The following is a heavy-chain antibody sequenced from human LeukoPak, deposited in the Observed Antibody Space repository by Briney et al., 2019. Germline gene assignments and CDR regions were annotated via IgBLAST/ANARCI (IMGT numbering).Heavy chain of an antibody. D-gene: IGHD6-13*01. CDR2: ISAYNGNT. CDR1: GYTFTSYG. J-gene: IGHJ5*02. CDR3: ARGPFIAAAGQNWFDP. V-gene: IGHV1-18*01. Sequence: GASVKVSCKASGYTFTSYGISWVRQAPGQGLEWMGWISAYNGNTNYAQKLQGRVTMTTDTSTSTAYMELRSLRPDDTAVYYCARGPFIAAAGQNWFDPWGQGTLVTVSS.